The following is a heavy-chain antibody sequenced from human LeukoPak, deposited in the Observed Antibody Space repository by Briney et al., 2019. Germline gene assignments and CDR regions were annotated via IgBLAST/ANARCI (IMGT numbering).Heavy chain of an antibody. CDR2: IIPIFGTA. CDR3: ARDRPLLWFGELCNDFDC. CDR1: GGTFSSYA. J-gene: IGHJ4*02. Sequence: SVKVSCKASGGTFSSYAISWVRQAPGQGLEWMGGIIPIFGTANYAQKLQGRVTMTTDTSTSTAYMELRSLRSDDTAVYYCARDRPLLWFGELCNDFDCWGQGTLVTVSS. D-gene: IGHD3-10*01. V-gene: IGHV1-69*05.